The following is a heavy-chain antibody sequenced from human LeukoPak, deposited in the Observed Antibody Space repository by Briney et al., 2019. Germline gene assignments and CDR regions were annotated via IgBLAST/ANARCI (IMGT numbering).Heavy chain of an antibody. Sequence: GGSLRLSCVASGFTFSDYALSWVRQAPGKGLEWVSGITGSGRSTYYADSVKGRFTISRDNSKNTLYLQMNNLRAEDTAVYYCAKAARSSVAGLFFDLWGRGTLVTVSS. J-gene: IGHJ2*01. CDR1: GFTFSDYA. CDR2: ITGSGRST. D-gene: IGHD6-19*01. V-gene: IGHV3-23*01. CDR3: AKAARSSVAGLFFDL.